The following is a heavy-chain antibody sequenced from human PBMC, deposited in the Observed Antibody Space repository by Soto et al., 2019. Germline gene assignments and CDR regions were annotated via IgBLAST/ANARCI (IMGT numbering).Heavy chain of an antibody. CDR3: ARDPPDFNSGLDY. CDR1: GDSVSNKGAT. Sequence: QTLLLTCAISGDSVSNKGATWNWLRLSPSRGLEWLGRTYYRSKWNYDYAISVKSRISINPDTSKNQFSLQLNSVTPEDTAVYYCARDPPDFNSGLDYWGQGTVVTVSS. V-gene: IGHV6-1*01. J-gene: IGHJ4*02. CDR2: TYYRSKWNY. D-gene: IGHD1-26*01.